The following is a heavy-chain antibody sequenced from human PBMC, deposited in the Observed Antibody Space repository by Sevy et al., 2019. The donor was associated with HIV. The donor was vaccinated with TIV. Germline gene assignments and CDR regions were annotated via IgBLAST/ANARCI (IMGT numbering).Heavy chain of an antibody. Sequence: GGSLRLSCAASGFTFSSYWMHWVRQAPGKGLVWVSRINSDGSSTSYADSVKGRFTISRDNAKNTLYLQMNSLRAEDTAVYYCARVGGNLAAADRYDYWGQGTLVTASS. CDR3: ARVGGNLAAADRYDY. CDR1: GFTFSSYW. D-gene: IGHD6-13*01. CDR2: INSDGSST. J-gene: IGHJ4*02. V-gene: IGHV3-74*01.